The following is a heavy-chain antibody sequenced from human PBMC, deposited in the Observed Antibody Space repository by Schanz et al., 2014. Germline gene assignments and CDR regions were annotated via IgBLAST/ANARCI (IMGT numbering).Heavy chain of an antibody. D-gene: IGHD3-10*01. J-gene: IGHJ4*02. CDR3: AKDQGSYGSGSYSYFDY. CDR1: GFTFSDYY. CDR2: ISSSSSYT. Sequence: QVQLVESGGGLVKPGGSLRLSCAASGFTFSDYYMSWIRQAPGKGLEWVSYISSSSSYTDYADSVKGRFTISRDNSKNTWYLQMNSLRAEDTAVYYCAKDQGSYGSGSYSYFDYWGQGTLATVSS. V-gene: IGHV3-11*05.